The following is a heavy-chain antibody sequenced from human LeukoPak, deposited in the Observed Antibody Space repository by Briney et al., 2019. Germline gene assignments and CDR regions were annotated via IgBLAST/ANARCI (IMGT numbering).Heavy chain of an antibody. CDR2: INTNTGNP. CDR1: GYTFTIYA. Sequence: ASVKVSCKASGYTFTIYAMNWVRQAPGQGLEWMGWINTNTGNPTYAQGFTGRFVFSLDTSVSTAYLQISSLKAEDTAVYYCARQAGPSMVRGVQYWGQGTPVTVSS. J-gene: IGHJ4*02. CDR3: ARQAGPSMVRGVQY. V-gene: IGHV7-4-1*02. D-gene: IGHD3-10*01.